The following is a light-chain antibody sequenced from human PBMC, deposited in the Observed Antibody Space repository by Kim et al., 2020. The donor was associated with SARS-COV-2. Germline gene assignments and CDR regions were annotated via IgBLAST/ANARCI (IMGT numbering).Light chain of an antibody. CDR3: ATSYDSLNGVI. CDR1: NANIGTHS. CDR2: ANN. V-gene: IGLV1-44*01. J-gene: IGLJ2*01. Sequence: GQRVTISCAGANANIGTHSVNWFQQLPGTAPKRLIYANNRRPSGVSDRFSGSKSGTSASLTISGLQPADEAHYYCATSYDSLNGVIFGGGTQLTVL.